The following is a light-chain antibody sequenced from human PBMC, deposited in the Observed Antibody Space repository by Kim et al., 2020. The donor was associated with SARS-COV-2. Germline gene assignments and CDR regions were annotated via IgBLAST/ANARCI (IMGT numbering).Light chain of an antibody. CDR1: QDISNY. J-gene: IGKJ1*01. CDR2: AAS. CDR3: QKCDSAPLT. Sequence: DIQMTQSPSSLSASVGDRVTITCRASQDISNYLAWYQRKPGKAPKLLIYAASALQPGVPSRFSGSGSGTDFTLTVTSLQPEDVATYYCQKCDSAPLTFGQGTKVDIK. V-gene: IGKV1-27*01.